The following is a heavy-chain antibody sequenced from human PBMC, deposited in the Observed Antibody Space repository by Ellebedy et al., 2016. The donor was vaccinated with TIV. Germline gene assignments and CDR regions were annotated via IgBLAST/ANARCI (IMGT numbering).Heavy chain of an antibody. Sequence: GEFLKISCVASGFTFSSYTMKWVRQAPGKGLEWVSSITSTSTYTYYTDSVKGRFTISRDNANNSLYLQLNSLRADDTAVYYCASLPPLYWGQGTLVTVSS. V-gene: IGHV3-21*01. CDR1: GFTFSSYT. J-gene: IGHJ4*02. CDR3: ASLPPLY. CDR2: ITSTSTYT.